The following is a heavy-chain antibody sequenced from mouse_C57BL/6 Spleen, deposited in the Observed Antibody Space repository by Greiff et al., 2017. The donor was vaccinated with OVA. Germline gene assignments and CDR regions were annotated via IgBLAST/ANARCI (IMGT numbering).Heavy chain of an antibody. CDR1: GFSFTTYA. CDR2: IRSKSNNYAT. Sequence: EVKVVESGGGLVQPKGSLKLSCAASGFSFTTYAMNWVRQAPGKGLEWVARIRSKSNNYATYYADSVKDRFTISRDDSESMLYLQINNLKTDDTAMYYCVRSNYFDDWGKGTTLTVAT. J-gene: IGHJ2*01. V-gene: IGHV10-1*01. CDR3: VRSNYFDD.